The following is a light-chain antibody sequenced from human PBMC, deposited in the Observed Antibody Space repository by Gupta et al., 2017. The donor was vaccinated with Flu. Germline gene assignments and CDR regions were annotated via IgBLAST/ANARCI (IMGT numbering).Light chain of an antibody. CDR3: CSYGARSSYV. Sequence: QSALTQPRSVSGAPGQSVTISRSGTSTDVGAYNYVSWYQQYPDKAPKLMLYDVSKRPSGVPDRFSGSKSGNTASLTISGLQAEDEADYYCCSYGARSSYVFGTGTKVTVL. J-gene: IGLJ1*01. CDR2: DVS. V-gene: IGLV2-11*01. CDR1: STDVGAYNY.